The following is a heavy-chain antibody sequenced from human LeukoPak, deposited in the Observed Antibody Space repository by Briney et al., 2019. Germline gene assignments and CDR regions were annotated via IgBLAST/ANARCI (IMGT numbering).Heavy chain of an antibody. CDR3: AKGQYSSSWYDYYYYGMDV. CDR1: GFTFSIYG. Sequence: GGSLRLSCAASGFTFSIYGMHWVRQAPGKGLEWVAYIRYDGSDKYYAESLKGRFTISRDNSKNTLYLQMNSLRAEDTALYYCAKGQYSSSWYDYYYYGMDVWGQGTTVTVSS. J-gene: IGHJ6*02. V-gene: IGHV3-30*02. D-gene: IGHD6-13*01. CDR2: IRYDGSDK.